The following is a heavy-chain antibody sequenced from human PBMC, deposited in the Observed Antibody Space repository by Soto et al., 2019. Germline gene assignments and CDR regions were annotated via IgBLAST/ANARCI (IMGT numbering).Heavy chain of an antibody. V-gene: IGHV1-69*02. CDR1: GDTFSFYS. Sequence: QVQLVQSGAEVKKPGSSVSVSCKASGDTFSFYSINWVRQAPGLGLEWMGRINPILSMSNYAQRFQGRVTMTAAKSTSTDYMELSSLRSEDTAMYYCASSYGSGYRAFDYWGQGALVTVSS. J-gene: IGHJ4*02. CDR3: ASSYGSGYRAFDY. D-gene: IGHD3-10*01. CDR2: INPILSMS.